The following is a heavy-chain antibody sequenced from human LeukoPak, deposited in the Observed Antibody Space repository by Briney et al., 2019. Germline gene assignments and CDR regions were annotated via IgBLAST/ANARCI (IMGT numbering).Heavy chain of an antibody. V-gene: IGHV7-4-1*02. Sequence: ASVKVSCKASGYTFTSYGISWVRQAPGQGLEWMGWINTNTGNPTYAQGFTGRFVFSLDTSVSTAYLQISSLKAEDTAVYYCARGYYYGSGRDWFDPWGQGTLVTVSS. D-gene: IGHD3-10*01. CDR3: ARGYYYGSGRDWFDP. J-gene: IGHJ5*02. CDR2: INTNTGNP. CDR1: GYTFTSYG.